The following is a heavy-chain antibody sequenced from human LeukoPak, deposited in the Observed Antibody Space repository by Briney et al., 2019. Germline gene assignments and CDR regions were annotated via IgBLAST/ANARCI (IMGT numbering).Heavy chain of an antibody. D-gene: IGHD3-9*01. J-gene: IGHJ5*02. CDR3: ARDLYDILTGYLITGFDP. CDR2: ISDGGSIT. Sequence: PGGSLRLSCAASGFTFSDFGMSWVRQAPGKGLEWVSTISDGGSITYYADSVKGRFTISRDNAKNSLYLQMNSLRAEDTAVYYCARDLYDILTGYLITGFDPWGQGTLVTVSS. CDR1: GFTFSDFG. V-gene: IGHV3-23*01.